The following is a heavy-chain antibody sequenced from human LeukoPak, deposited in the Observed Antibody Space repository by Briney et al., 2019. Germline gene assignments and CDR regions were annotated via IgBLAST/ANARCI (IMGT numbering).Heavy chain of an antibody. D-gene: IGHD2-2*01. V-gene: IGHV1-8*01. CDR3: ARGVLGCTSCHGY. J-gene: IGHJ4*02. Sequence: ASVKVSCKASGYTFSSYDISWVRQATGQGLEWMGWMNPNGGNTGYAQKFQGRVTMTRNTSISTAYMELSSLRSEDTAVYYCARGVLGCTSCHGYWGQGTLVTVSS. CDR1: GYTFSSYD. CDR2: MNPNGGNT.